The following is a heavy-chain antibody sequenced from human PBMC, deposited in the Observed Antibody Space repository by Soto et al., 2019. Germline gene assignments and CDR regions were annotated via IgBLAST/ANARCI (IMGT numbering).Heavy chain of an antibody. D-gene: IGHD1-26*01. V-gene: IGHV3-30*18. CDR1: GFTFSSYG. Sequence: GGSLRLSCAASGFTFSSYGMHWVRQAPGKGLEWVAVISYDGSNKYHADSVKGRFTISRDNSKNTLYLQMNSLRADDTAVYYWAKVGFSGSPTNYYYYGMDVWAQGTRVTVSS. J-gene: IGHJ6*02. CDR2: ISYDGSNK. CDR3: AKVGFSGSPTNYYYYGMDV.